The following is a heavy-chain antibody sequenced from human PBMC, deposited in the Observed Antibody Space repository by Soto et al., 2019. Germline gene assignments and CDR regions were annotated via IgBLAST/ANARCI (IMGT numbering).Heavy chain of an antibody. D-gene: IGHD2-21*01. Sequence: QVQLVESGGGVVQPGRSLRLSCAASGFTFSSYGMHWVRQAPGKGLEWVAVIWYDGSNKYYADSVKGRFTISRDNSKNTLYLQMNRLRAEDTAVYYCARVYIVGPGQLCYYGMDVWGQGTTVTVSS. V-gene: IGHV3-33*01. CDR2: IWYDGSNK. CDR3: ARVYIVGPGQLCYYGMDV. CDR1: GFTFSSYG. J-gene: IGHJ6*02.